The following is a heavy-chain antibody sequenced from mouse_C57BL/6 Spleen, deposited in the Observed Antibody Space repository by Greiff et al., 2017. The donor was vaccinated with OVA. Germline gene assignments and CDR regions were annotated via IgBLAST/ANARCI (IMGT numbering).Heavy chain of an antibody. CDR3: ARSLYSDYDDWYFDV. CDR1: GYAFTNYL. J-gene: IGHJ1*03. D-gene: IGHD2-4*01. V-gene: IGHV1-54*01. CDR2: INPGSGGT. Sequence: QVQLQQSGAELVRPGTSVKVSCKASGYAFTNYLIEWVKQRPGQGLEWIGVINPGSGGTNYNEKFKGKATLTADKSSSTAYMQLSSLTSEDSAVYFCARSLYSDYDDWYFDVWGTGTTGTVSS.